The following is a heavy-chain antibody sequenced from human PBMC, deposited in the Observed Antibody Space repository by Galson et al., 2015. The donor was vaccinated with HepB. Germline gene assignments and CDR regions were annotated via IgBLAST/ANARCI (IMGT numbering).Heavy chain of an antibody. CDR1: GFTFSSYG. CDR3: ARGGYDFWSGYRPYYYYCMDV. CDR2: IWYDGSNK. V-gene: IGHV3-33*01. D-gene: IGHD3-3*01. J-gene: IGHJ6*02. Sequence: SLRLSCAASGFTFSSYGMHWVRQAPGKGLEWVAVIWYDGSNKYYADSVKGRFTISRDNSKNTLYLQMDSLRAEDTAVYYCARGGYDFWSGYRPYYYYCMDVWGQGTTVTVSS.